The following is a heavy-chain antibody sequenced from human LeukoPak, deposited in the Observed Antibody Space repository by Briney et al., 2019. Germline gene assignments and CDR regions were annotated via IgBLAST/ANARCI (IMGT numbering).Heavy chain of an antibody. CDR1: GFPFSSYW. Sequence: HPGGSLRLSCAASGFPFSSYWMHWVRQAPGKGLVWVSRINSDGSSTIYADSVKGRFIISRDKAKNMVYLQMNSLRADDTAIYYCTRAITYFYGSVTYDWFDSWGQGTRVTVSS. D-gene: IGHD3-10*01. J-gene: IGHJ5*01. CDR3: TRAITYFYGSVTYDWFDS. V-gene: IGHV3-74*01. CDR2: INSDGSST.